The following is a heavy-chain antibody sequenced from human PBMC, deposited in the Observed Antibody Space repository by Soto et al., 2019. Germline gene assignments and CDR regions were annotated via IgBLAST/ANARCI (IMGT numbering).Heavy chain of an antibody. CDR2: IIPILGIA. D-gene: IGHD1-26*01. V-gene: IGHV1-69*02. J-gene: IGHJ4*02. Sequence: VASVKVSCKASGGTFSSYTISWVRQAPGQGLEWMGRIIPILGIANYAQKFQGRVTITADKSTSTAYMELSSLRSEDTAVYYCAISVRGIVARYYFDYWGQGTLVTVSS. CDR3: AISVRGIVARYYFDY. CDR1: GGTFSSYT.